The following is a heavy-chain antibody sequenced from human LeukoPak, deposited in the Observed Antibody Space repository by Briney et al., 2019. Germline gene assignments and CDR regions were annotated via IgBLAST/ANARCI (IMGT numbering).Heavy chain of an antibody. CDR2: ISSSGSTI. CDR3: ARDAGTYSSPFHYYYYMDV. J-gene: IGHJ6*03. V-gene: IGHV3-48*03. D-gene: IGHD6-6*01. CDR1: GFTFSSYE. Sequence: QAGGSLRLSCAASGFTFSSYEMNWVRQAPGKGLEWVSYISSSGSTIYYADSVKGRFTISRDNAKNSLYLQMNSLRAEDTAVYYCARDAGTYSSPFHYYYYMDVWGKGTTVTVSS.